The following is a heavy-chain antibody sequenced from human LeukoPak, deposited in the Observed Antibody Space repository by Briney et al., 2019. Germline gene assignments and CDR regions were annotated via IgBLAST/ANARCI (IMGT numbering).Heavy chain of an antibody. CDR1: GFTFSSYW. CDR3: AGEGRGVVVPAAISDAFDI. CDR2: IKQDGSEK. J-gene: IGHJ3*02. D-gene: IGHD2-2*01. Sequence: GGSLRLSCAASGFTFSSYWMSWVRQAPGKGLEWVANIKQDGSEKYYVDSVKGRFTISRDNAKNSLYLQMNSLRAEDTAVYYCAGEGRGVVVPAAISDAFDIWGQGTMVTVSS. V-gene: IGHV3-7*01.